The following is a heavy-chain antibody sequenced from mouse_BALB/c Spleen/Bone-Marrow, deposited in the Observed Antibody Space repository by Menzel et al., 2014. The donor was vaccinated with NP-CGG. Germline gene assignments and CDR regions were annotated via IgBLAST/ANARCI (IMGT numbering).Heavy chain of an antibody. Sequence: VQLQQSGAELVRPGSSVKISCKASGYAFSNYWMNWVKQRPGQGLEWIGQIYPGDGDTNYNGKFKGKATLTADKSSSTAYTQLSSLTSEDSAVYFCARRDGSTYYYAMDYWGQGTSVTVSS. J-gene: IGHJ4*01. CDR1: GYAFSNYW. CDR2: IYPGDGDT. CDR3: ARRDGSTYYYAMDY. D-gene: IGHD1-1*01. V-gene: IGHV1-80*01.